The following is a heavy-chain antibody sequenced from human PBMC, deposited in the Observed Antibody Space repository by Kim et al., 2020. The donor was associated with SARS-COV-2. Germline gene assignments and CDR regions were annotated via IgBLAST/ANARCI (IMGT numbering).Heavy chain of an antibody. D-gene: IGHD3-22*01. J-gene: IGHJ3*02. CDR2: ISSSGSTI. V-gene: IGHV3-48*03. CDR3: ARDRPSMIVVVTIDAFDI. Sequence: GGSLRLSCAASGFTFSSYEMNWVRQAPGKGLEWVSYISSSGSTIYYADSVKGRFTISRDNAKNSLYLQMNSLRAEDTAVYYCARDRPSMIVVVTIDAFDIWGQGTMVTVSS. CDR1: GFTFSSYE.